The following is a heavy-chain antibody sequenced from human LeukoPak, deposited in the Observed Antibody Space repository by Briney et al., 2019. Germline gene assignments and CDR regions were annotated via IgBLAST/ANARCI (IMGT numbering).Heavy chain of an antibody. Sequence: GGSLRLSCAASGFTFSDYYMSWIRQAPGKGLEWVSYISSSSYTNYADSVKGRFTISRDNAKNSLYLQMNSLRAEDTAVYYCARDRNDFWSGPLYAFDIWGQGTMVTVSS. CDR3: ARDRNDFWSGPLYAFDI. J-gene: IGHJ3*02. D-gene: IGHD3-3*01. CDR1: GFTFSDYY. V-gene: IGHV3-11*06. CDR2: ISSSSYT.